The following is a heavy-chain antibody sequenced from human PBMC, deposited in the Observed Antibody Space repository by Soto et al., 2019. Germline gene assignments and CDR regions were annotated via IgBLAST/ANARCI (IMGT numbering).Heavy chain of an antibody. Sequence: SVKVSCKASGGTFSSYAISWVRQAPGQGLEWMGGIIPIFGTANSAQSFQGRVTITADKSTGTAYMELSSLRSEDTAVYYCARVYYYDSSGYYQGIDHWGQGTLVTVSS. CDR3: ARVYYYDSSGYYQGIDH. CDR2: IIPIFGTA. J-gene: IGHJ4*02. V-gene: IGHV1-69*06. CDR1: GGTFSSYA. D-gene: IGHD3-22*01.